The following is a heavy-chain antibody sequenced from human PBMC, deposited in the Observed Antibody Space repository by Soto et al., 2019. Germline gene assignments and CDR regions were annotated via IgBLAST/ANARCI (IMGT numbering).Heavy chain of an antibody. D-gene: IGHD4-17*01. V-gene: IGHV1-18*01. CDR3: AAFMTTVTTLDY. CDR2: ISAYNGNT. CDR1: GYTFTCYC. J-gene: IGHJ4*02. Sequence: GASVKVSCKASGYTFTCYCISWLRQAPGQGLEWMGWISAYNGNTNYAQKLQGRGTMTTDTSTSTAYMELSSLRSEDTAVYYCAAFMTTVTTLDYWGQGTLVTVSS.